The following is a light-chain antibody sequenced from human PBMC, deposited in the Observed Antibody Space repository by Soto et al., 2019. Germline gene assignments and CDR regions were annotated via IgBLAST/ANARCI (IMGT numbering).Light chain of an antibody. Sequence: IVLTQSPGPLSLSPGERAPLSCRASQSVSSNYLAWYQQKPGQAPRLLIYGASSRATGIPDKFSGSGSGTEFTLTISSLQSEDFAVYYCQQYNNWPPRFGPGTKVDIK. V-gene: IGKV3-20*01. CDR2: GAS. CDR1: QSVSSNY. J-gene: IGKJ3*01. CDR3: QQYNNWPPR.